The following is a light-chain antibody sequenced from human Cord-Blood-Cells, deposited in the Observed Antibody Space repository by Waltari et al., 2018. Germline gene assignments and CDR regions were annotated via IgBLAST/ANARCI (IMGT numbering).Light chain of an antibody. CDR1: SSDVGRYNL. V-gene: IGLV2-23*01. CDR2: AGS. CDR3: CSYAGSSTWV. Sequence: QSALTQPASVSGSPGQSITISCTGTSSDVGRYNLVSWYQQHPGKAPKLMIYAGSKRPSGVPNRFSGSKSGNTASLTISGLQAEDEADYYCCSYAGSSTWVFGGGTKLTVL. J-gene: IGLJ3*02.